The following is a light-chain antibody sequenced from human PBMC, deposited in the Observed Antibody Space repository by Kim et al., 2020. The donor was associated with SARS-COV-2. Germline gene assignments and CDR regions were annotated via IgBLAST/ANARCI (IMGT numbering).Light chain of an antibody. V-gene: IGKV3-15*01. Sequence: PGERVTLSCRASQTVDRNLAWYQQKGGQPPRLLIYRASTRATDIPDRFSGSGSGTEFTLTIHSLQSEDSGNYYCQQFSKWPLTFGGGTKVDIK. J-gene: IGKJ4*01. CDR1: QTVDRN. CDR2: RAS. CDR3: QQFSKWPLT.